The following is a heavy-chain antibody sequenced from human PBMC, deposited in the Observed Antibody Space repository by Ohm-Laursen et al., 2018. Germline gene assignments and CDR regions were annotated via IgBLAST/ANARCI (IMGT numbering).Heavy chain of an antibody. D-gene: IGHD3-22*01. CDR1: GGSISSYY. CDR2: IYYSGST. Sequence: SDTLSLTCTVYGGSISSYYWSWIRQPPGKGLEWIGYIYYSGSTNYNPSLKSRVTISVDTSKNQFSLKLSSVTAADTAVYYCARVEYYYDSSGRGGYYFDYWGQGTLVTVSS. V-gene: IGHV4-59*07. CDR3: ARVEYYYDSSGRGGYYFDY. J-gene: IGHJ4*02.